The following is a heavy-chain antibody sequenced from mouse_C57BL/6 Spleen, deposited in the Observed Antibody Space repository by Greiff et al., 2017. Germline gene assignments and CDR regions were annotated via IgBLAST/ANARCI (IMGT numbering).Heavy chain of an antibody. CDR1: GFTFSSYA. J-gene: IGHJ4*01. Sequence: EVKLVESGGGLVKPGGSLKLSCAASGFTFSSYAMSWVRQTPEKRLEWVATISDGGSYTYYPDNVKGRFTISRDNATKNLYLQMSHLKSEDTTMDDCARYYCSRAPYARDYWGQGTSVTVSS. D-gene: IGHD1-1*01. CDR3: ARYYCSRAPYARDY. CDR2: ISDGGSYT. V-gene: IGHV5-4*03.